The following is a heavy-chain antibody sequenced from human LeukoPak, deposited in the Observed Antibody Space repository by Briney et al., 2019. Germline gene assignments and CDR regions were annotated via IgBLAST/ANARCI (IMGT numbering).Heavy chain of an antibody. Sequence: GGSLRLSCAASGFTFSSYWMSWVRQAPGKGLEWVANIKQDGSEKYYVDSVKGRFTISRDNAKNSLYLQMNSLRAEDTAVYYCAKSPSSWKFDDWGQGTLVTVSS. CDR1: GFTFSSYW. D-gene: IGHD6-13*01. CDR2: IKQDGSEK. V-gene: IGHV3-7*01. CDR3: AKSPSSWKFDD. J-gene: IGHJ4*02.